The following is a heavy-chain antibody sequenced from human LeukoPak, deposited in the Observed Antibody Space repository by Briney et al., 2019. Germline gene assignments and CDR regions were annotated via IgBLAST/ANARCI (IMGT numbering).Heavy chain of an antibody. CDR1: GFSFSIYN. Sequence: GGSLRLSCEASGFSFSIYNMNWVRLAPGKGLEWASSISGSSSQVWYADSVKGRFTSSRDNAKNSLYLQMSSLRVEDTAVYYCARDQYYSDTSGYPYDVWGQGTMVTVSS. J-gene: IGHJ3*01. CDR2: ISGSSSQV. D-gene: IGHD3-22*01. V-gene: IGHV3-21*01. CDR3: ARDQYYSDTSGYPYDV.